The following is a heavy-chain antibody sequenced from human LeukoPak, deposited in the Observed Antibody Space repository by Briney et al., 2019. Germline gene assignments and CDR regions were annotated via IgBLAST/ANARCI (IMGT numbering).Heavy chain of an antibody. CDR2: ISGSGGST. J-gene: IGHJ4*02. V-gene: IGHV3-23*01. CDR3: AKDLSPSTVGATWYYFDY. D-gene: IGHD1-26*01. CDR1: GLTVSTNY. Sequence: GGSLRLSCAASGLTVSTNYMSWVRQAPGKGLEWVSAISGSGGSTYYADSVKGRFTISRDNSKNTLYLQMNSLRAEDTAVYYCAKDLSPSTVGATWYYFDYWGQGTLVTVSS.